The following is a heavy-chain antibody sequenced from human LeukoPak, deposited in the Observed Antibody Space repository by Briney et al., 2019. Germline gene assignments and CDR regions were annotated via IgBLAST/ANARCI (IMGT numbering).Heavy chain of an antibody. CDR3: AKTMVRGVTQYYFDY. CDR1: GYTFTGYF. J-gene: IGHJ4*02. CDR2: INPNTGGT. D-gene: IGHD3-10*01. Sequence: ASVKVSCKASGYTFTGYFVHWVRQAPGQGLQWMGWINPNTGGTNYAQKFQGRVTMTRDTSISTAYMELSRLRSDDTAVYYCAKTMVRGVTQYYFDYWGQGTLVTVSS. V-gene: IGHV1-2*02.